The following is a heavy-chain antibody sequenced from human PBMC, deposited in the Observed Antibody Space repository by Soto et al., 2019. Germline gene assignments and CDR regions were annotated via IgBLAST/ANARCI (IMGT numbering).Heavy chain of an antibody. V-gene: IGHV2-5*02. J-gene: IGHJ4*02. CDR3: AHRILRTVFGLVTTTAIYFDF. D-gene: IGHD3-3*01. Sequence: QITLNESGPTLVKPTQTLTLTCTFSGFSLTTSGVGVGWIRQSPGKAPEWLALIYWDDDNRYSPSLKSRLTITKDTSKNQVVLTMADLDPADTATYYCAHRILRTVFGLVTTTAIYFDFLGQGIPVAVSS. CDR1: GFSLTTSGVG. CDR2: IYWDDDN.